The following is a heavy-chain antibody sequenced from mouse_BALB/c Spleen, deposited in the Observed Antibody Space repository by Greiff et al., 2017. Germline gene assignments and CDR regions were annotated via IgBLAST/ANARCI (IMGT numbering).Heavy chain of an antibody. J-gene: IGHJ3*01. CDR3: TRDGVNDATLPWFAY. Sequence: EVHLVESGGGLVKPGGSLKLSCAASGFTFSSYTMSWVRQTPEKRLEWVATISSGGSYTYYPDSVKGRFTISRDNAKNTLYLQMSSLKSEDTAMYYCTRDGVNDATLPWFAYWGQGTLVTVSA. CDR1: GFTFSSYT. V-gene: IGHV5-6-4*01. D-gene: IGHD2-12*01. CDR2: ISSGGSYT.